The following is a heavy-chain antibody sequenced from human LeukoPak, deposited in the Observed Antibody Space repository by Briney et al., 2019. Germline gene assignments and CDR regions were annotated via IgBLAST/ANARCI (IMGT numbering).Heavy chain of an antibody. J-gene: IGHJ6*03. CDR1: GFTFSSYG. V-gene: IGHV3-23*01. Sequence: GGSLRLSCAASGFTFSSYGMTWVRQAPGMGLEWVSALTYSGGSTYYADSVKGRFTISRDNSKNTLHLQMNSLRAEDTAVYYCAKGIQQWSSYKDVWGKGTTVTVSS. D-gene: IGHD5-18*01. CDR2: LTYSGGST. CDR3: AKGIQQWSSYKDV.